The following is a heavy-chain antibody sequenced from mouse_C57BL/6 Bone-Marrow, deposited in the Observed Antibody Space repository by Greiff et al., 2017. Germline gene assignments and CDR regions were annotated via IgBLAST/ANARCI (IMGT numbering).Heavy chain of an antibody. CDR3: SRYYFGPFDY. CDR1: GFTFTDYY. CDR2: IRNKANGYTT. Sequence: EVKVEESGGGLVQPGGSLSLSCAASGFTFTDYYMSWVRQPPGKALEWMGFIRNKANGYTTEYSASVKGRFTISRENSPRILYLQMNALRAEDSATYYWSRYYFGPFDYWCQGTTLTGSS. J-gene: IGHJ2*01. V-gene: IGHV7-3*01.